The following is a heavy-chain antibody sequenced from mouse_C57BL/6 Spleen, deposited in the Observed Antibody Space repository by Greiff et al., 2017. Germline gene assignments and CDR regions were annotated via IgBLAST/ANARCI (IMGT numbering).Heavy chain of an antibody. CDR2: INPNNGGT. Sequence: VQLQQSGPELVKPGASVKIPCKASGYTFTDYNMDWVKQSHGKSLEWIGDINPNNGGTIYNQKFKGKATLTVDKSSSTAYMELRSLTSEDTAVYYCARYYGSSPLWYFDVWGTGTTVTVSS. J-gene: IGHJ1*03. CDR1: GYTFTDYN. CDR3: ARYYGSSPLWYFDV. V-gene: IGHV1-18*01. D-gene: IGHD1-1*01.